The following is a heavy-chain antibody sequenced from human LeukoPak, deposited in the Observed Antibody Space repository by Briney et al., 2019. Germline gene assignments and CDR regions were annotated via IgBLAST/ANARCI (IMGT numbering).Heavy chain of an antibody. CDR3: ARDQVPSIAARPWNNWFDP. CDR2: IIPILGIA. D-gene: IGHD6-6*01. V-gene: IGHV1-69*04. J-gene: IGHJ5*02. CDR1: GGTFSIYA. Sequence: SVKVSCKASGGTFSIYAISWVRQAPGQGLEWMGRIIPILGIANYAQKFQGRVTITADKSTSTAYMELSSLRSEDTAVYYCARDQVPSIAARPWNNWFDPWGQGTLVTVSS.